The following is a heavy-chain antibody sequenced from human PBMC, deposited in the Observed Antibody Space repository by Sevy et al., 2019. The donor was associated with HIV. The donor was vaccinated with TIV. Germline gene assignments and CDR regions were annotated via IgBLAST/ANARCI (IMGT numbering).Heavy chain of an antibody. CDR1: GFTFSNAW. CDR2: IKSKTDGGTT. V-gene: IGHV3-15*07. J-gene: IGHJ4*02. D-gene: IGHD6-19*01. CDR3: TTDRYRIAVIDY. Sequence: GGSLRLSCAASGFTFSNAWMNWVRQAPGKGLEWVGRIKSKTDGGTTDYAAPMKGRFSISRDDSKNTLYLQMNSLKTEDTAVFYCTTDRYRIAVIDYWGQGTLVTVSS.